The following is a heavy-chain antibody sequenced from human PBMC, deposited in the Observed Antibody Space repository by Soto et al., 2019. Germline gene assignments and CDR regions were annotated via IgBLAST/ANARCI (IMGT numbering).Heavy chain of an antibody. V-gene: IGHV4-31*03. Sequence: QVQLQESGPGLVKPSQTLSLTCTVSSGSISSGGYYWSWIRQHPGKGLEWIGYIYYSGSTYYNPSLKSRVTISVDTSKNQFSLKLSSVTAADTAVYYCARGDYYGSGSYYWFDPWGQGTLVTVSS. D-gene: IGHD3-10*01. CDR3: ARGDYYGSGSYYWFDP. CDR2: IYYSGST. J-gene: IGHJ5*02. CDR1: SGSISSGGYY.